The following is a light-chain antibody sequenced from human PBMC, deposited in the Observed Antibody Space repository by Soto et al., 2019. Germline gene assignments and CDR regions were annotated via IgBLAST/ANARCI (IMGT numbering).Light chain of an antibody. CDR1: QGVRNY. CDR2: AAS. J-gene: IGKJ1*01. V-gene: IGKV1-27*01. CDR3: QKYDSAPWA. Sequence: DIQMTQSPYSLSASVGDRLTITCRASQGVRNYLAWFQQKPGKAPSLLIYAASTLQSGVPSRFSGSGSGTDFTLTISSLQPEDVATYYCQKYDSAPWAFGQGTKVEIK.